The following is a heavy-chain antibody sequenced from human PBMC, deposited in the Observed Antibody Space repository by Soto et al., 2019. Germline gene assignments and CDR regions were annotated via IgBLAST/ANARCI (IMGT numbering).Heavy chain of an antibody. CDR3: ARDKVVFLEWLPSHVMDV. Sequence: GGSLRLSCAASGFTFSSYSMNWVRQAPGKGLEWVSSISSSSSYIYYADSVKGRFTISRDNAKNSLYLQMNSLRAEDTAVYYCARDKVVFLEWLPSHVMDVCAQGTTVTVSS. CDR1: GFTFSSYS. D-gene: IGHD3-3*02. J-gene: IGHJ6*02. V-gene: IGHV3-21*01. CDR2: ISSSSSYI.